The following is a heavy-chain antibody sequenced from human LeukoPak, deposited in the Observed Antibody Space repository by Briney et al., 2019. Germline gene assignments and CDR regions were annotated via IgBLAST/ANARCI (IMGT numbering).Heavy chain of an antibody. CDR3: ARRPVMCGGDCCYFDY. D-gene: IGHD2-21*02. V-gene: IGHV3-21*01. Sequence: GGSLRLSCAASGFTFSSYSMNWVRQAPGKGLEWVSSISSSSSYIYYADSVKGRFTISRDNAKNSLYLQMNSLRAEDTAVYYCARRPVMCGGDCCYFDYWGQGTLVTVSS. J-gene: IGHJ4*02. CDR2: ISSSSSYI. CDR1: GFTFSSYS.